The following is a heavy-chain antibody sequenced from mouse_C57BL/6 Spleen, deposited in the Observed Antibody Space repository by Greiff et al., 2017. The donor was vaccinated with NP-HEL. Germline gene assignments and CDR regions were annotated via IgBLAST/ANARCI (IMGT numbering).Heavy chain of an antibody. J-gene: IGHJ2*01. D-gene: IGHD1-1*01. Sequence: QVQLQQSGTELVKPGASVKLSCKASGYTFTSYWMHWVKQRPGQGLEWIGNINPSNGGTNYNEKFKSKATLTVDQSSSTAYMQLSSLTSEDSAVYYCARRGYYYGGLFDYWGQGTTLTVSS. CDR2: INPSNGGT. CDR3: ARRGYYYGGLFDY. V-gene: IGHV1-53*01. CDR1: GYTFTSYW.